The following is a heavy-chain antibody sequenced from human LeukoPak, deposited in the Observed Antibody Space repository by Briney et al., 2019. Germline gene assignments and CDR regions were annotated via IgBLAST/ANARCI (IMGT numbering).Heavy chain of an antibody. CDR2: ISPSGDYT. CDR3: ARDNSGWSVDY. V-gene: IGHV1-46*04. J-gene: IGHJ4*02. D-gene: IGHD6-19*01. Sequence: GASVKVSCKASGYTFSSYYMHWVRQAPGQGLEWMGIISPSGDYTRYAQKLQGRVSMTLDTSTSTVYMELNSLESEDTATYYCARDNSGWSVDYWGQGTLVTVTS. CDR1: GYTFSSYY.